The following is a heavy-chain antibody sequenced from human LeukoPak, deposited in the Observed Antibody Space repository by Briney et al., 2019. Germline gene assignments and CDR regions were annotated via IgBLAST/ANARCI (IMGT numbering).Heavy chain of an antibody. Sequence: GGSLRLSCAVSGFTVSGTYMSWVRQAPGKGLEWVSVIYSGGNTYYSDSVKGRFAISRDTSKNTLYLQMNSLRAEDTAVYYCARAPYSGHADLFDPWGQGTLVTVSS. J-gene: IGHJ5*02. CDR1: GFTVSGTY. CDR3: ARAPYSGHADLFDP. D-gene: IGHD5-12*01. V-gene: IGHV3-66*01. CDR2: IYSGGNT.